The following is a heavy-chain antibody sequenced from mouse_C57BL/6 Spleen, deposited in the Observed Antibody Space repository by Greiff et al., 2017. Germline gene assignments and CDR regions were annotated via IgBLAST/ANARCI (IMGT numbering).Heavy chain of an antibody. CDR3: ARVTYYFDY. CDR2: ISYDGSN. Sequence: VQLKQSGPGLVKPSQSLSLTCSVTGYSITSGYYWNWIRQFPGNKLEWMGYISYDGSNNYNPSLKNRISITRDTSKNQFFLKLNSVTTEDTATXYCARVTYYFDYWGQGTTLTVSS. J-gene: IGHJ2*01. V-gene: IGHV3-6*01. CDR1: GYSITSGYY.